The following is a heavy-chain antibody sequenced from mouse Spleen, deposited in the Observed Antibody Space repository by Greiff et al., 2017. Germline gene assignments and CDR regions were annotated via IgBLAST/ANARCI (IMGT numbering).Heavy chain of an antibody. CDR3: ARDLTGSY. CDR1: GYSITSGYY. V-gene: IGHV3-6*01. D-gene: IGHD4-1*01. Sequence: EVKLEESGPGLVKPSQSLSLTCSVTGYSITSGYYWNWIRQFPGNKLEWMGYISYDGSNNYNPSLKNRISITRDTSKNQFFLKLNSVTTEDTATYYCARDLTGSYWGQGTTLTVSS. J-gene: IGHJ2*01. CDR2: ISYDGSN.